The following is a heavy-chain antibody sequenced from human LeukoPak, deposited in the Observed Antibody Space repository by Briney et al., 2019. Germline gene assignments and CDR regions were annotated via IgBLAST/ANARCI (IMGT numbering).Heavy chain of an antibody. CDR3: ASLYGIDV. CDR2: IKKDGSEK. V-gene: IGHV3-7*01. J-gene: IGHJ6*02. Sequence: GGSLRLSCAASGFTFSSYSMNWVRQAPGKGLEWVANIKKDGSEKYYVDSVKGRFTISRDNAKNLAFLQMNSLRAEDTAVYYCASLYGIDVWSQGSTVTVSS. CDR1: GFTFSSYS.